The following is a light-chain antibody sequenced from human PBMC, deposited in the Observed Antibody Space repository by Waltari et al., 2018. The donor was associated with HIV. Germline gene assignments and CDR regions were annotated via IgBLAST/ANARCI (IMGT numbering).Light chain of an antibody. CDR1: SSGFGGYNY. Sequence: QSALTQPRSVSGSPGQSVTISRTGTSSGFGGYNYVSWYQQHPNKAPKLMIDDVTKRPSGVPDRFSGSKSGNTASLTISGLQADDEADYYCCAYAGSYTLFGGGTKVTVL. J-gene: IGLJ3*02. CDR3: CAYAGSYTL. V-gene: IGLV2-11*01. CDR2: DVT.